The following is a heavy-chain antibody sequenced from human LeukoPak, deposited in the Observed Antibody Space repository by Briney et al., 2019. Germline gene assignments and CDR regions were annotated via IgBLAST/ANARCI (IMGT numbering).Heavy chain of an antibody. Sequence: ASVKVSCKASEYTFTAYYIHWVRQAPGQGLEWMGWINPYSGATSYVQKFQGRVTMTSDSSISTAYMELNSLRSDDSSVYYCARDGPCSSSSCQNFDYWGQGTLVIVSS. CDR2: INPYSGAT. CDR1: EYTFTAYY. J-gene: IGHJ4*02. D-gene: IGHD2-2*01. V-gene: IGHV1-2*02. CDR3: ARDGPCSSSSCQNFDY.